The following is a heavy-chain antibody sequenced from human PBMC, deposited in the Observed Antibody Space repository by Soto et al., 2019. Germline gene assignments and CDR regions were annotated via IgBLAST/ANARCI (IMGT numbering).Heavy chain of an antibody. CDR3: REAGSGPYGMDV. CDR2: IYHSGST. J-gene: IGHJ6*02. V-gene: IGHV4-38-2*01. D-gene: IGHD3-10*01. CDR1: GYSISSGYY. Sequence: PSETLSLTCAVSGYSISSGYYWGWIRQPPGKGLEWIGSIYHSGSTYYNPSLKSRVTISVDTSKNQFSLKLSSVTAADTAVYYCREAGSGPYGMDVWGQGTTVTVSS.